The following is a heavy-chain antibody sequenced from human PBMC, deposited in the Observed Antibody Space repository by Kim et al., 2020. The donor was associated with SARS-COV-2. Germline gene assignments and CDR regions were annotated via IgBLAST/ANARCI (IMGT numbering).Heavy chain of an antibody. Sequence: GGSLRLSCVDSTFMFDGYAMTWVRQGPGKGLEWVSTISGRNDLTFYAESVRGRFTMSRDKSKSTLFLQMNNLRVEDTAIYYCAKTTWMHLWFPLDYWGQGTVVTVSS. V-gene: IGHV3-23*01. CDR2: ISGRNDLT. D-gene: IGHD5-18*01. CDR3: AKTTWMHLWFPLDY. J-gene: IGHJ4*02. CDR1: TFMFDGYA.